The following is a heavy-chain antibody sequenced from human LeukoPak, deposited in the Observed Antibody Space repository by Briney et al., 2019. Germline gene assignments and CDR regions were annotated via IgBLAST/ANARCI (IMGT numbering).Heavy chain of an antibody. CDR1: GGSISSNF. Sequence: SETLSLICTVSGGSISSNFWTWIRQPAGKGLEWIGRIYSSGSTSYNPSLKSRVTMSVDTSKNQFSLTLSPVTAADTAVYYCARVKDSNGHYYWFDPWGQGTLVTVSS. D-gene: IGHD3-22*01. J-gene: IGHJ5*02. CDR2: IYSSGST. V-gene: IGHV4-4*07. CDR3: ARVKDSNGHYYWFDP.